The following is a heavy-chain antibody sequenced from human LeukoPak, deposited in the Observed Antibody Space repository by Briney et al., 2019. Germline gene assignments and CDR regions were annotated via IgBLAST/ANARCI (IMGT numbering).Heavy chain of an antibody. V-gene: IGHV3-21*01. CDR3: ARASGQPEYFDY. Sequence: GGSLRLSCAASGFTFSSYSMNWVRQAPGKGLEWVSSISSSSSYIYYADSVKGRFTISRDNAKNSLYLQMNSLRAEDTAVYYCARASGQPEYFDYWGQGTLVTVSS. CDR2: ISSSSSYI. J-gene: IGHJ4*02. D-gene: IGHD3-10*01. CDR1: GFTFSSYS.